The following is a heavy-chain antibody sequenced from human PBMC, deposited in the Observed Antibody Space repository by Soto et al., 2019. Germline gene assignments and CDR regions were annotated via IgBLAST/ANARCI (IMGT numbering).Heavy chain of an antibody. CDR3: ASAKAVVIAALGI. V-gene: IGHV3-23*01. CDR1: GFTFSSSA. Sequence: GGSLRLSCTASGFTFSSSAMSWVRHVPGQGLEWVASISENGGSRGGTYYADSVKGRFTVSRDNSKNTLYLQVDSLREADTALYYCASAKAVVIAALGIWGQGTMVTVSS. CDR2: ISENGGSRGGT. J-gene: IGHJ3*02. D-gene: IGHD2-21*01.